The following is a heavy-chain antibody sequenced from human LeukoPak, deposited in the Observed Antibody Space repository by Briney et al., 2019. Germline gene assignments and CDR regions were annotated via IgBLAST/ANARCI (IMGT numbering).Heavy chain of an antibody. CDR1: GFTFSSYA. Sequence: GGSLRLSCAASGFTFSSYAMHWVRQAPGKGLEWVAVISYDGSNKYYADSVKGRFTISRDNSKNTLYLQMNNLRAEDMAIYYCASGASSWEYTTLDVWGQGAIVTVSS. CDR3: ASGASSWEYTTLDV. D-gene: IGHD6-13*01. V-gene: IGHV3-30-3*01. CDR2: ISYDGSNK. J-gene: IGHJ3*01.